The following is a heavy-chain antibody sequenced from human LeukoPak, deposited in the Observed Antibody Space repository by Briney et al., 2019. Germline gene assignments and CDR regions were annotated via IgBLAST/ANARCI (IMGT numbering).Heavy chain of an antibody. CDR3: AGERFGEFDY. V-gene: IGHV4-59*01. Sequence: PSETLSLTCTVSGGSISSYYWSWIRQPPGKGLEWIGYIYYSGSTNYNPSLKSRVTISVDTSKNQFSLKLSSVTAADTAVYYCAGERFGEFDYWGQGTLVTVSS. CDR1: GGSISSYY. CDR2: IYYSGST. D-gene: IGHD3-10*01. J-gene: IGHJ4*02.